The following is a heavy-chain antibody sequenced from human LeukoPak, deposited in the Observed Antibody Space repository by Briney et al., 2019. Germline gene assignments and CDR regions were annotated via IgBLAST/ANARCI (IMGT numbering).Heavy chain of an antibody. J-gene: IGHJ4*02. D-gene: IGHD5-12*01. CDR3: ARHVVATISSYYFDY. V-gene: IGHV4-34*01. CDR2: INHSGST. Sequence: PSETLSLTCAVYGGSFSGYYWSWIRQPPGKGLEWIGEINHSGSTNYNPSLKSRVTISVDTSKNQFCLKLSSVTAADTAVYYCARHVVATISSYYFDYWGQGTLVTVSS. CDR1: GGSFSGYY.